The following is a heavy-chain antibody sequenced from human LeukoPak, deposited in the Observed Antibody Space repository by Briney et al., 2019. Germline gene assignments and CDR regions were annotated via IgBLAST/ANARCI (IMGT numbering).Heavy chain of an antibody. D-gene: IGHD5-24*01. Sequence: PSETLSLTCTVSGGSISSSSYYWGWIRQPPGKGLEWIGSIYYSGSTYYNPSLKSRVTISVDTSKNQFSLKLSSVTAADTAVYYCARAGSRRWLQFWGQGTLVTVSS. V-gene: IGHV4-39*01. CDR3: ARAGSRRWLQF. CDR1: GGSISSSSYY. J-gene: IGHJ4*02. CDR2: IYYSGST.